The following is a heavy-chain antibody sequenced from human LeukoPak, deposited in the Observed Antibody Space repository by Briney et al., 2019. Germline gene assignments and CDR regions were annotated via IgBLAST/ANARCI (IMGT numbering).Heavy chain of an antibody. J-gene: IGHJ4*02. CDR1: GFTFSSYA. D-gene: IGHD3-22*01. V-gene: IGHV3-23*01. Sequence: PGGSLRLSCAASGFTFSSYAMSWVRQAPGKGLEWVSAISGSGGSTYYADSVKARFTISRDNSKNTPYLQMDSLRAEDTAVYYCARARVFDDSSGYYFDYWGQGTLVTVSS. CDR3: ARARVFDDSSGYYFDY. CDR2: ISGSGGST.